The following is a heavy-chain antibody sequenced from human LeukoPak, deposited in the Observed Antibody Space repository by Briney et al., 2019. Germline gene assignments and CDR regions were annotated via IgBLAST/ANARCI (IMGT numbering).Heavy chain of an antibody. CDR3: ARRPSIFGVVIEYYFDY. D-gene: IGHD3-3*01. J-gene: IGHJ4*02. Sequence: ASVKVSCKASGYTFTGYYMHWVRQAPGQGLEWMGWINPNSGGTNYAQKFQGWVTMTRDTSISTAYMELSRLRSDDTAVYYCARRPSIFGVVIEYYFDYWGQGTLVTVSS. CDR1: GYTFTGYY. CDR2: INPNSGGT. V-gene: IGHV1-2*04.